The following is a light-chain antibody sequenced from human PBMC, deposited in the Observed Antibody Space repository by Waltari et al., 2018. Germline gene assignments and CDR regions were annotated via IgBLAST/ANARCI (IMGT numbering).Light chain of an antibody. J-gene: IGKJ1*01. CDR3: QQYYSAPRT. Sequence: DIVMTQSPDSLAVSLGERATINCKSSQSVLYNSNNKHYLAWFQQNPGQPPQLLTYWASTRESGVPDRFIGSGSGTDFTLTISSLQAEDVAVYYCQQYYSAPRTFGQGTKVEIK. CDR2: WAS. CDR1: QSVLYNSNNKHY. V-gene: IGKV4-1*01.